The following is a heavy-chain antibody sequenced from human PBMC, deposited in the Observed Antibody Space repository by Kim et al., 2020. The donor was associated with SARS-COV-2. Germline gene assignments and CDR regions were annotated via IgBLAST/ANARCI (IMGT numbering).Heavy chain of an antibody. V-gene: IGHV3-30*04. J-gene: IGHJ4*02. Sequence: GGSLRLSCAASGFTFSSYAMHWVRQAPGKGLEWVAVISYDGSNKYYADSVKGRFTISRDNSKNTLYLQMNSLRAEDTAVYYCARGGYGGYSEYFDYWGQGTLVTFSS. CDR2: ISYDGSNK. D-gene: IGHD5-12*01. CDR3: ARGGYGGYSEYFDY. CDR1: GFTFSSYA.